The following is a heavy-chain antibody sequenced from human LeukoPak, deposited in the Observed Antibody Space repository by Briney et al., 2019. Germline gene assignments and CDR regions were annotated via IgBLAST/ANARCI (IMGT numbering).Heavy chain of an antibody. CDR1: GFTFSSYG. CDR3: ARDRGYYYDSSGYYGNWFDP. V-gene: IGHV3-23*01. D-gene: IGHD3-22*01. J-gene: IGHJ5*02. Sequence: GGSLRLSCAASGFTFSSYGMSWVRQAPGRGLEWVSSIRPSGDNTYYGDSVKGRFTISRDNSKNTLYLQMNSLRAEDTAVYYCARDRGYYYDSSGYYGNWFDPWGQGTLVTVSS. CDR2: IRPSGDNT.